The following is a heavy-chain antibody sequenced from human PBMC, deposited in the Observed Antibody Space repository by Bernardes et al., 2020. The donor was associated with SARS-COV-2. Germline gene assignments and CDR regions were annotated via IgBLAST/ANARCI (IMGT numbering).Heavy chain of an antibody. CDR2: IKQDGSEK. CDR1: GFTFSSYC. V-gene: IGHV3-7*05. CDR3: AKRSYYYDSSDYSEFYYFDY. J-gene: IGHJ4*02. D-gene: IGHD3-22*01. Sequence: GGSLRLSCAASGFTFSSYCMSWVRQAPGKGLEWVANIKQDGSEKYYVDSVKGRFTISRDNAKNSLYLQMNSLRAEDTALYYCAKRSYYYDSSDYSEFYYFDYWGQGTLVTVSS.